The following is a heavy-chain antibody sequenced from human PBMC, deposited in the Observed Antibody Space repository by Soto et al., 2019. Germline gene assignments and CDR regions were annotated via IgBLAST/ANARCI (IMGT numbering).Heavy chain of an antibody. CDR2: INAGNGNT. J-gene: IGHJ3*02. CDR1: GYTFTSYA. V-gene: IGHV1-3*01. D-gene: IGHD3-10*01. Sequence: GASVKVSCKASGYTFTSYAMHWVRQAPGQRLEWMGWINAGNGNTKYPQKFQGRVTITRDTSASTAYMELSSLRSEDTAVYYCVRMKKDYIGAFDIWGQGTMVTVSS. CDR3: VRMKKDYIGAFDI.